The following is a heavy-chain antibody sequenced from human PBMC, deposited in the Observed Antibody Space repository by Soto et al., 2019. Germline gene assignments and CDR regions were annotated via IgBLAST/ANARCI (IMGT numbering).Heavy chain of an antibody. CDR3: AKGYTYYDYVWGSLVY. D-gene: IGHD3-16*01. CDR2: ISGSGGST. J-gene: IGHJ4*02. Sequence: GGSLRLSCAASGFTFSSYAMSWVRQAPGKGLEWVSAISGSGGSTYYADSVKGRFTISRDNSKNTLYLQMNSLRAEDTAVYYCAKGYTYYDYVWGSLVYWGQGTLVTVSS. V-gene: IGHV3-23*01. CDR1: GFTFSSYA.